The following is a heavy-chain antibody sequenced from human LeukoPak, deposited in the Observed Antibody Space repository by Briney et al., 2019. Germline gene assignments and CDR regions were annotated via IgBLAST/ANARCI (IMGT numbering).Heavy chain of an antibody. CDR2: IYYSGST. D-gene: IGHD6-6*01. CDR1: GGSISSSSYY. CDR3: ARRAKQLGILDY. J-gene: IGHJ4*02. Sequence: PSETLSLTCTVSGGSISSSSYYWGWIRQPPGKGLEWIGSIYYSGSTYYNPSLKSRVTISVDTSKNQFSLKLSSVTAADTAVYYCARRAKQLGILDYWGQGTLVTVSS. V-gene: IGHV4-39*01.